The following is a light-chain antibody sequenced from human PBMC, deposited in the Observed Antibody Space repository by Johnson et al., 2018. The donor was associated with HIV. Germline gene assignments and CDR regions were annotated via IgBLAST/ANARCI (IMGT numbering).Light chain of an antibody. CDR2: DNN. CDR3: GPWESSLTAGRP. Sequence: QSVLTQPPSVSAAPGQKVTISCSGSSSNIGNNYVSWYQQLPGTAPKLLIYDNNKRPSGIPDRFSGSKSGTSATLGITGLQTGDEADYYCGPWESSLTAGRPVGTGTKVPV. CDR1: SSNIGNNY. J-gene: IGLJ1*01. V-gene: IGLV1-51*01.